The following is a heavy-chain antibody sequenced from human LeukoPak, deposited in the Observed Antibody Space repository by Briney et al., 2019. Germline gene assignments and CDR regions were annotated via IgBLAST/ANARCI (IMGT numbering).Heavy chain of an antibody. V-gene: IGHV3-7*03. D-gene: IGHD1-7*01. CDR3: AKDERNWNYNLASQTYD. Sequence: GGSLRLSCAASGFTFSSYWMSWVRQAPGKGLEWVANIKPDGSDKYYVDSVKGRFTISRDNSKNTLYLQMNSLRAEDTAVYYCAKDERNWNYNLASQTYDWGQGTLVTVSS. CDR2: IKPDGSDK. CDR1: GFTFSSYW. J-gene: IGHJ4*02.